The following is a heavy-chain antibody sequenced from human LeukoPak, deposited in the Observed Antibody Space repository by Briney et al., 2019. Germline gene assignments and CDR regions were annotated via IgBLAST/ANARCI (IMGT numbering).Heavy chain of an antibody. CDR2: ISSSGSTI. D-gene: IGHD5-18*01. CDR3: ASSGYSYGLFDY. V-gene: IGHV3-48*03. J-gene: IGHJ4*02. CDR1: GSTFSSYE. Sequence: GGSLRLSCAASGSTFSSYEMNWVRQAPGKGLEWVSYISSSGSTIYYADSVKGRFTTSRDNAKNSLYLQMNSLRAEDTAVYYCASSGYSYGLFDYWGQGTLVTVSS.